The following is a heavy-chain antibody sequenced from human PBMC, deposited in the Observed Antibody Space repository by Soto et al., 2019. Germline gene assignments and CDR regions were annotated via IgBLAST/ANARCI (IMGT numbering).Heavy chain of an antibody. CDR2: IYYSGSI. J-gene: IGHJ4*02. CDR3: ARGTPRRHYYDSSGYYWY. Sequence: SETLSLTCTVSGDYISPNYWGWIRQPPGKGLEWIGYIYYSGSISYKSSLKSRVTISVDTSRNQFSLRLSSVTAADTAVYYCARGTPRRHYYDSSGYYWYWGQGTLVTVSS. D-gene: IGHD3-22*01. V-gene: IGHV4-59*12. CDR1: GDYISPNY.